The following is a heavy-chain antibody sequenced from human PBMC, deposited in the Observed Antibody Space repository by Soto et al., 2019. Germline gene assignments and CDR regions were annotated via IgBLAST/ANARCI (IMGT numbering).Heavy chain of an antibody. CDR2: FDPEDGET. CDR3: ATVSMVRGVITNYYYYGMDV. CDR1: GYTLTELS. D-gene: IGHD3-10*01. Sequence: ASVKVSCKVSGYTLTELSMHWVRQAPGKGLEWMGGFDPEDGETIYAQKFQGRVTMTEDTSTDTAYMELSSLRSEDTAVYYCATVSMVRGVITNYYYYGMDVWGQGTTVTVSS. J-gene: IGHJ6*02. V-gene: IGHV1-24*01.